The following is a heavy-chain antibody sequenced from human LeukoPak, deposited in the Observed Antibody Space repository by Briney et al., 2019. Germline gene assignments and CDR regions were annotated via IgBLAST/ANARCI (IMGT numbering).Heavy chain of an antibody. CDR2: INWNGGST. CDR1: GFTFDDYG. CDR3: ARGSRPGWSRDGYNYGYDY. V-gene: IGHV3-20*04. Sequence: GGSLRLSCAASGFTFDDYGMSWVRQAPGKGLEWVFGINWNGGSTGYADSVKGRYTISKDNAKISLYLQMNSLRAEDTALYYCARGSRPGWSRDGYNYGYDYWGQGTLVTVSS. J-gene: IGHJ4*02. D-gene: IGHD5-24*01.